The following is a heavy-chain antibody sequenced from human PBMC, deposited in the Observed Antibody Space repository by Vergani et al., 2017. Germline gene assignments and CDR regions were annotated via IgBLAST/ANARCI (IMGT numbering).Heavy chain of an antibody. J-gene: IGHJ6*02. V-gene: IGHV4-39*07. CDR3: ARLLDSRGYRMDV. CDR2: IYYSGST. Sequence: QLQLQESGPGLVKPSETLSLTCTVSGGSISSSSYYWGWIRQPPGKGLEWIGSIYYSGSTNYNPSLKSRVTISVDTSKNQFSLKLSCVTAADTAVYYCARLLDSRGYRMDVWGQGTTVTV. CDR1: GGSISSSSYY. D-gene: IGHD3-22*01.